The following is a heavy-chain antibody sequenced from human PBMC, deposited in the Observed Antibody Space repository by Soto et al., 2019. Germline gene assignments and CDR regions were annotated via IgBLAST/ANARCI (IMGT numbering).Heavy chain of an antibody. CDR1: GASVSSTSYY. CDR2: SHSSGSS. V-gene: IGHV4-39*01. Sequence: QLQLQESGPGLVKPSETVSLTCAVSGASVSSTSYYWAWIRQPPGRGLEWVGTSHSSGSSYYNPFRRSRVTISLDTSKNQFSLRLTSVTAPDTAVYFCARHDDLYTSFDYWGQGTLLSVSS. CDR3: ARHDDLYTSFDY. D-gene: IGHD2-2*02. J-gene: IGHJ4*02.